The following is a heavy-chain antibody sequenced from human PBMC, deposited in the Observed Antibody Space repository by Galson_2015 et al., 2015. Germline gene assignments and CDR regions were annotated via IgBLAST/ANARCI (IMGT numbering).Heavy chain of an antibody. CDR3: ARGQGVPGTYDY. J-gene: IGHJ4*02. D-gene: IGHD6-19*01. CDR1: GFTFSSYA. CDR2: ISGSGGST. V-gene: IGHV3-23*01. Sequence: SLRLSCAASGFTFSSYAMSWVRQAPGKGLEWVSAISGSGGSTYYADSVEGRFTISRDNSKTTLYLQMNSLRADDTAVYYCARGQGVPGTYDYWGQGTLVTVSS.